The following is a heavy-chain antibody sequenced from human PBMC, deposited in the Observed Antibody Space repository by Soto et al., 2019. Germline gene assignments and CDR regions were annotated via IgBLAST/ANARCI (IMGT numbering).Heavy chain of an antibody. CDR3: AKEDTYYYGMDV. J-gene: IGHJ6*02. CDR2: ISSSGSTI. V-gene: IGHV3-11*01. Sequence: GGSLRLSCAASGFTFSDYYMSWIRQAPGKGRGWVSYISSSGSTIYYADSVKGRFNISRDNAKNSLYLQMNSLRAEDTAVYYCAKEDTYYYGMDVWGQGTTVTVSS. CDR1: GFTFSDYY.